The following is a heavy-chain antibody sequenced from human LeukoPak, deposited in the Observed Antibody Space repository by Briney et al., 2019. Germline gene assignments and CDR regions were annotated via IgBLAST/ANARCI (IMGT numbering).Heavy chain of an antibody. J-gene: IGHJ6*03. Sequence: SETLSLTCTVSGGSISSSSYYWGWIRQPPGKGLEWTGYIHYSGSTNYNPSLKRRVTISVDTSKNQFSLKLSSVTAADTAVYYCARVEEGYGSGRRENYYYYYMDVWGKGTTVTISS. D-gene: IGHD3-10*01. CDR2: IHYSGST. V-gene: IGHV4-61*05. CDR3: ARVEEGYGSGRRENYYYYYMDV. CDR1: GGSISSSSYY.